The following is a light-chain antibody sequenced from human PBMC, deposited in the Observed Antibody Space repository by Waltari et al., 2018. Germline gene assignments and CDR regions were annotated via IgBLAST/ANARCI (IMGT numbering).Light chain of an antibody. Sequence: QAVVTQPPSVSGTPGQRVTVSCSGTSPNIGDNAVSWYPQVPGSAPKLLIYGNDQRPSGVPDRYSASRSVTSASLVINGVTSDDEADFYCAAWDYNLNGPLFGTGTRVTVL. CDR3: AAWDYNLNGPL. CDR1: SPNIGDNA. CDR2: GND. V-gene: IGLV1-44*01. J-gene: IGLJ1*01.